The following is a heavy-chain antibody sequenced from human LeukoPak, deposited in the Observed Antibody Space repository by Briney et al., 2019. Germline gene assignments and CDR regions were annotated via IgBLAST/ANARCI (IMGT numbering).Heavy chain of an antibody. Sequence: TSETLSLTCIVSGGSISSGGYYWSWIRQHPGKGLEWIGYIYYSGSTYYNPSLKSRVAISIDTSKNQFSLKLSSVTAADTAVYYCARLAAAGDHYYGMDVWGKGTTVTVSS. J-gene: IGHJ6*04. D-gene: IGHD6-13*01. CDR1: GGSISSGGYY. CDR2: IYYSGST. CDR3: ARLAAAGDHYYGMDV. V-gene: IGHV4-31*03.